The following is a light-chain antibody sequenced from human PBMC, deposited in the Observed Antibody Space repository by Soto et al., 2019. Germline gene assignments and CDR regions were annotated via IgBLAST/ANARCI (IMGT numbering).Light chain of an antibody. CDR1: QSISDN. J-gene: IGKJ1*01. V-gene: IGKV3-20*01. CDR2: DAS. Sequence: EIVMTQSRHSLSVAPGDSATLSCRASQSISDNVAWYQQKPGQAPRLLIYDASSRATGIPDRFSGSGSGTDFTLSISRLEPEDFAVYYCQQYGTSPWTFGQRSKV. CDR3: QQYGTSPWT.